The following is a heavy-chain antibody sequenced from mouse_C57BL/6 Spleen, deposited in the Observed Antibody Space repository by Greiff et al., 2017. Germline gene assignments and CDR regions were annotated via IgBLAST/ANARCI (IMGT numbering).Heavy chain of an antibody. V-gene: IGHV5-17*01. J-gene: IGHJ4*01. D-gene: IGHD2-3*01. Sequence: EVQRVESGGGLVKPGGSLKLSCAASGFTFSDYGMHWVRQAPEKGLEWVAYISSGSSTIYYADTVKGRFTISRDNAKNTLFLQMTSLRSEDTAMYYCARRSSSMVHYAMDYWGQGTSVTVSS. CDR2: ISSGSSTI. CDR3: ARRSSSMVHYAMDY. CDR1: GFTFSDYG.